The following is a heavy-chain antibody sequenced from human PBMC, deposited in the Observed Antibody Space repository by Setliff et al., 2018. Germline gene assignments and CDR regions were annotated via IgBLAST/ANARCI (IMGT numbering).Heavy chain of an antibody. V-gene: IGHV1-24*01. CDR2: FDPEDGET. CDR3: ARVKAPALYYYMDV. D-gene: IGHD3-16*02. Sequence: ASVKVSCKASGYTFTGYYMHWVRQAPGKGLEWMGGFDPEDGETIYAQKFQGRVTMTEDTSTDTAYMELSSLRSEDTAVYYCARVKAPALYYYMDVWGKGTTVTVSS. CDR1: GYTFTGYY. J-gene: IGHJ6*03.